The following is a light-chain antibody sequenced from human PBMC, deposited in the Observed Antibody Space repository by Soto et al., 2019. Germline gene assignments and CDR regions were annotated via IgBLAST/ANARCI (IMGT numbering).Light chain of an antibody. J-gene: IGLJ2*01. CDR3: QVWDSSSDHPVL. Sequence: SYELAQPPSVSVAPGQSARITCGGDDIGRNRVHWYLQQAGQAPVLVVYATDDRPSGVPERFSGSKSGNTATLTISGVEVGDEGDYYCQVWDSSSDHPVLFGGGTKLTVL. V-gene: IGLV3-21*02. CDR2: ATD. CDR1: DIGRNR.